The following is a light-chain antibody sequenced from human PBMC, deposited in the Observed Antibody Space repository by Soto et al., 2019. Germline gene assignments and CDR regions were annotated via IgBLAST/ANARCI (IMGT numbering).Light chain of an antibody. J-gene: IGLJ2*01. V-gene: IGLV2-14*03. Sequence: QSALTQPASVSGSPGQSITLSCTGTSRDIGAYNYVSWFQQYPGKAPKCMIYDVNNRPSGVSNRFSGSKSGNTSSLTISGHKAEDEAVDYGTSCTTSNKLTLGGGTKFTVL. CDR3: TSCTTSNKLT. CDR1: SRDIGAYNY. CDR2: DVN.